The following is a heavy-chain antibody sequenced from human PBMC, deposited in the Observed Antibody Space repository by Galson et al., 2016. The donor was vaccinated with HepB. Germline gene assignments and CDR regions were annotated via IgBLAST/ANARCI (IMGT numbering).Heavy chain of an antibody. CDR1: GFTFSKHW. V-gene: IGHV3-7*01. Sequence: SLRLSCAASGFTFSKHWMTWVRQAPGKGLEWVANIKEDGSETNFVHSVKGRFTISRDNARNTLNLQMKSLRVEDTAVYCCAREHLVPLFDYYFYGLDVWGQGTTVTVSS. CDR3: AREHLVPLFDYYFYGLDV. CDR2: IKEDGSET. J-gene: IGHJ6*02. D-gene: IGHD6-6*01.